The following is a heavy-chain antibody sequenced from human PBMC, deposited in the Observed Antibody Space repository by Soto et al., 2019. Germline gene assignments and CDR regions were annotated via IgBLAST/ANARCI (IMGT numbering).Heavy chain of an antibody. CDR3: ARFRGVGFDY. J-gene: IGHJ4*02. V-gene: IGHV3-21*01. D-gene: IGHD3-10*01. CDR2: ISSSSSYI. CDR1: GFTFSSYS. Sequence: GGSMRLSCAASGFTFSSYSMNWVRQAPGKGLEWVSSISSSSSYIYYADSVKGRFTISRDNAKNSLYLQMNSLRAEDTAVYYCARFRGVGFDYWGQGTLVTVSS.